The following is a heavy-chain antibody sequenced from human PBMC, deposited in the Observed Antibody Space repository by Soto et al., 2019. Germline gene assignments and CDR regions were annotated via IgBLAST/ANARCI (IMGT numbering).Heavy chain of an antibody. CDR1: GGTFGNSA. V-gene: IGHV1-69*12. Sequence: QVQLVQSGAEVKKPGSSVTVSCKASGGTFGNSAISWVRQAPGQGLEWMGGIMPIFPTPDYAQKFQGRVTITADESTSTAYMELRSLRSADTAVYYCAREVAGAGGEYDYWGQGTLVTVSS. CDR3: AREVAGAGGEYDY. J-gene: IGHJ4*02. CDR2: IMPIFPTP. D-gene: IGHD6-13*01.